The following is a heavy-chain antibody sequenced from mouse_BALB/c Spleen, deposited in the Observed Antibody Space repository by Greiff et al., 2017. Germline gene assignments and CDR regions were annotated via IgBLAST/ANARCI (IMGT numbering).Heavy chain of an antibody. CDR2: INPNNGGT. Sequence: VQLQQSGPELVKPGASVKIPCKASGYTFTDYNMDWVKQSHGKSLEWIGDINPNNGGTIYNQKFKGKATLTVDKSSSTAYMELRSLTSEDTAVYYCARRSYYGNYRYYFDYWGQGTTLTVSS. CDR3: ARRSYYGNYRYYFDY. CDR1: GYTFTDYN. J-gene: IGHJ2*01. D-gene: IGHD2-10*01. V-gene: IGHV1-18*01.